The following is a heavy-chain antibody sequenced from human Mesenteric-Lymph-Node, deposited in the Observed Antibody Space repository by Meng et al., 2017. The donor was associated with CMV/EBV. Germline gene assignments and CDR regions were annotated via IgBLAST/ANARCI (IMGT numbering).Heavy chain of an antibody. CDR1: GGSITSFY. CDR3: AGDIAHAWFYY. V-gene: IGHV4-39*02. Sequence: SLTCTVSGGSITSFYWGWIRQPPGKGLEWIGTINKSGNTYYNPSLKGRGTISVDTSKSQVSLKLSSVTAADTAIYYCAGDIAHAWFYYWGQGALVTVSS. CDR2: INKSGNT. J-gene: IGHJ4*02. D-gene: IGHD2-21*01.